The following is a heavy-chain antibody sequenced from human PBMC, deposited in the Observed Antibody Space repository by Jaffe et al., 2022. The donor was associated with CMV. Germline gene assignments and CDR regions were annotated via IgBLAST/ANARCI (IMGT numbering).Heavy chain of an antibody. Sequence: EVQLVESGGGLVQPGGSLRLSCAASGFTFSSYSMNWVRQAPGKGLEWVSYISSSSSTIYYADSVKGRFTISRDNAKNSLYLQMNSLRDEDTAVYYCARGLLDYYYYGMDVWGQGTTVTVSS. CDR2: ISSSSSTI. J-gene: IGHJ6*02. V-gene: IGHV3-48*02. CDR1: GFTFSSYS. D-gene: IGHD2-15*01. CDR3: ARGLLDYYYYGMDV.